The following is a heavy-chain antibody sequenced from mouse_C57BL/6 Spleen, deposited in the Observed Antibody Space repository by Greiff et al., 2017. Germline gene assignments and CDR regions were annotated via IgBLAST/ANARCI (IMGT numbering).Heavy chain of an antibody. Sequence: VQLQQPGAELVKPGASVKLSCKASGYTFTSYWMHWVKQRPGQGLEWIGMIHPNSGSTNYNEKFKSKATLTVDKSSSTAYMQLSSLTSEDSAVYYCARGGNYYGSSLFDDWGQGTTLTVSS. J-gene: IGHJ2*01. CDR3: ARGGNYYGSSLFDD. V-gene: IGHV1-64*01. CDR2: IHPNSGST. CDR1: GYTFTSYW. D-gene: IGHD1-1*01.